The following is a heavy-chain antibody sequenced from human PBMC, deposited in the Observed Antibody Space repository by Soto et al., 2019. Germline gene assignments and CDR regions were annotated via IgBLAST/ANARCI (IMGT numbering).Heavy chain of an antibody. D-gene: IGHD6-13*01. CDR3: AKDCRGRSSWCPSCYYGMDV. V-gene: IGHV3-30*18. J-gene: IGHJ6*02. CDR1: GFTFSSYG. Sequence: QVQLVESGGGVVQPWRSLRLSCAASGFTFSSYGMHWVRQAPGNGLEWVAVISYDGSNKYYADSVRGRFTISRDNSKNTLYLQMNSLRAEDTAVYYCAKDCRGRSSWCPSCYYGMDVWGQGTTVAVSS. CDR2: ISYDGSNK.